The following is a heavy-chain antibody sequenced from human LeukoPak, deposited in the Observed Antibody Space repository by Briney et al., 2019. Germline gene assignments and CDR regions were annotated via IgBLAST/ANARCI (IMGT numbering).Heavy chain of an antibody. V-gene: IGHV3-30*03. Sequence: GGSLRLSCVASGFYFNTFGMHWVRQAPDTGLEWVAVISWDGSDKYYADSVKGRFTISRDNSKNTLYLQMDSLRSEDTGVYYCVRQAQEDYWGQGTLVTVAS. CDR2: ISWDGSDK. CDR3: VRQAQEDY. J-gene: IGHJ4*02. CDR1: GFYFNTFG.